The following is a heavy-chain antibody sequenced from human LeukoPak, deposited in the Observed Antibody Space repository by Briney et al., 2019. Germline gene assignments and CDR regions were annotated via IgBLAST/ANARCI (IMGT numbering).Heavy chain of an antibody. CDR3: AKDSGSYSYWYLDL. V-gene: IGHV3-9*01. D-gene: IGHD1-26*01. J-gene: IGHJ2*01. Sequence: GGSLRLSCAASGFTFDDYVMHWVRQAPGKGLEWVSGISWNSGQIGYADSVKGRFTISRDNAKNSLYLQMNSLGIEDTALYYCAKDSGSYSYWYLDLRGRGTLVTVSS. CDR2: ISWNSGQI. CDR1: GFTFDDYV.